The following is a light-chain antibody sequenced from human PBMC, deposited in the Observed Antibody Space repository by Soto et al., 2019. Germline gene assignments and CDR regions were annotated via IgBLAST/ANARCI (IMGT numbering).Light chain of an antibody. CDR2: KND. CDR3: AAWDDNLGGLVL. V-gene: IGLV1-44*01. J-gene: IGLJ3*02. Sequence: QSALTQPPSASGTPGQSVTISCSGTTSNIGKNTVNWYQKLPGTAPKLLIYKNDQRPSGVPDRFSGSKSGTSASLAVSGLHSEDEAEYYCAAWDDNLGGLVLFGGGTKLTVL. CDR1: TSNIGKNT.